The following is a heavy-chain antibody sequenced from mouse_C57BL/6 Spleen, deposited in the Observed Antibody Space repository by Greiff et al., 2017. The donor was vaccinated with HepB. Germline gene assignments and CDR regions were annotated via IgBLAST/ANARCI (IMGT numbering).Heavy chain of an antibody. CDR2: ISYDGSN. J-gene: IGHJ1*03. D-gene: IGHD2-1*01. V-gene: IGHV3-6*01. CDR3: ARGGNYLYWYFDV. CDR1: GYSITSGYY. Sequence: VQLQQSGPGLVKPSQSLSLTCSVTGYSITSGYYWNWIRQFPGNKLEWMGYISYDGSNNYNPSLKNRISITRDTSKNQFFLKLNSVTTEDTATYYCARGGNYLYWYFDVWGTGTTVTVSS.